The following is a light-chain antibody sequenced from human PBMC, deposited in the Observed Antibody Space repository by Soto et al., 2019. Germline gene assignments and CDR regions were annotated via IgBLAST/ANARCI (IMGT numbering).Light chain of an antibody. J-gene: IGKJ5*01. CDR1: QSINSY. CDR2: AAS. V-gene: IGKV1-39*01. Sequence: DIQMTQSPSSLSASIGDGVTITCRASQSINSYLNWYQQKPGKAPKLLISAASNLQSGVPSRFSGSGSGTDFTLTISSQQPEDFATYYCQQSFSTLLITFGQGTRLEIK. CDR3: QQSFSTLLIT.